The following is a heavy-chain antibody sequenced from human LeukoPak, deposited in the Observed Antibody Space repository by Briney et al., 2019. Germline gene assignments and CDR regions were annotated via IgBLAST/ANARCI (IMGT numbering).Heavy chain of an antibody. V-gene: IGHV1-69*13. J-gene: IGHJ4*02. CDR3: ASGMGGPAWYFDY. CDR1: GGTFSSSA. CDR2: IIAIFGTE. Sequence: SVKVSCKASGGTFSSSAISWVRQAPGQGLEWMGGIIAIFGTENYAQKFLGRVTIIGDESTSTVYMELSSLRSEDTAVYYCASGMGGPAWYFDYWGRGTLVTVSS. D-gene: IGHD5-24*01.